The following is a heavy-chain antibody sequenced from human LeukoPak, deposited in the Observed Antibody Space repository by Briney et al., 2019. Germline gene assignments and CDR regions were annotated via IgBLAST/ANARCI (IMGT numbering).Heavy chain of an antibody. CDR1: GYTFTSYG. CDR2: ISAYNGNT. CDR3: ARGVAVAGSGRGYYMDG. V-gene: IGHV1-18*01. J-gene: IGHJ6*03. Sequence: ASVKVSCKASGYTFTSYGISWVRQAPGQGLEWMGWISAYNGNTNYAQKLQGRVTMTTDTSTSTAYMELRSLRSDDTAVYYCARGVAVAGSGRGYYMDGWGKGTTVTVSS. D-gene: IGHD6-19*01.